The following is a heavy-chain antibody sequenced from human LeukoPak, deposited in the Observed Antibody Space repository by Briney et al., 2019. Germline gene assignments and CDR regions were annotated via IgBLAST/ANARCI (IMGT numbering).Heavy chain of an antibody. CDR1: AGSITSSSYS. J-gene: IGHJ6*03. CDR2: IYYSGST. V-gene: IGHV4-39*01. D-gene: IGHD2-2*01. CDR3: ARLLPDCSSTSCYYRQPYYYYMDV. Sequence: SETLSLTCTVSAGSITSSSYSWGWIRQPPGKGLEWIGSIYYSGSTNYNPSLKSRVTISVDTSKNQFSLKLSSVTAADTAVYYCARLLPDCSSTSCYYRQPYYYYMDVWGKGTTVTISS.